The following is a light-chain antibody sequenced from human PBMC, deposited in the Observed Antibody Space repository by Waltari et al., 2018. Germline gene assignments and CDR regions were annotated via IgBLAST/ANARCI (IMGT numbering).Light chain of an antibody. CDR2: DAS. V-gene: IGKV3-11*01. CDR1: QSVSTY. J-gene: IGKJ4*01. Sequence: EVVLPQSPATLSLSPGASVTLSCRASQSVSTYLAWYQQKPGQAPRLLIYDASTRATGIPARFVGSGSETDFTLTISRLEPEDFAVYYCQERSNWPGGSFGGGTKVEIK. CDR3: QERSNWPGGS.